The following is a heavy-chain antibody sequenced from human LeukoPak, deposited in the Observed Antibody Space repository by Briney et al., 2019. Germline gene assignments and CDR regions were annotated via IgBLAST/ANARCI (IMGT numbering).Heavy chain of an antibody. D-gene: IGHD3-22*01. V-gene: IGHV4-59*01. CDR2: IYYSGST. J-gene: IGHJ4*02. CDR1: GGAISSYY. CDR3: ARGSSGPPSFDY. Sequence: SETLSLTCTVAGGAISSYYWSWIRQPPGKGREWIGYIYYSGSTNYNPSLKSRVTISVDTSKNQSSLKLSSVTAADTAVYYCARGSSGPPSFDYWGQGTLVTVSS.